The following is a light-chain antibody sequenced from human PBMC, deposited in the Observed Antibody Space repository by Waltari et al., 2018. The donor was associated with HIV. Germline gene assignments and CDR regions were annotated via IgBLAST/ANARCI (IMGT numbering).Light chain of an antibody. CDR3: HHYYTPMWT. J-gene: IGKJ1*01. CDR2: KAS. Sequence: DIQMTQSPSTLSASVGDRVTITCRASRSISAWLAWYQQKPGKAPNLLIYKASTLDSGVPSRFSGSGSGTEFTLTIASLQPDDFATYYCHHYYTPMWTFGQGTKVEIK. V-gene: IGKV1-5*03. CDR1: RSISAW.